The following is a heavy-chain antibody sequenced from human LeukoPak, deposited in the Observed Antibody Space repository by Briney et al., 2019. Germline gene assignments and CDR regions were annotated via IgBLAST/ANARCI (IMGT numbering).Heavy chain of an antibody. CDR2: MNPKSGNT. V-gene: IGHV1-8*02. CDR3: AKVAVTEYNYFDP. D-gene: IGHD2-21*02. CDR1: GYTFTNYD. J-gene: IGHJ5*02. Sequence: ASVKVSCKASGYTFTNYDIDWVRQAAGQGLEWMGWMNPKSGNTMYAQKFQGRVTMTRDTSINTAYMELSGLTSEDTAVYYRAKVAVTEYNYFDPWGQGTLVTVSS.